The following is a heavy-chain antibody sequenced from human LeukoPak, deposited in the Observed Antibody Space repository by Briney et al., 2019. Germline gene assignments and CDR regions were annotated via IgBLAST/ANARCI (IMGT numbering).Heavy chain of an antibody. CDR3: ASDRLGWFDP. Sequence: PSETLSLTCAVSGGSISSGGYSWSWIRQPPGKGLEWIGYIFHSGSTYYNPSLKSRVTISVDRSKNQFSLKLSSVTAADTAVYYCASDRLGWFDPWGQGTLVTVSS. CDR2: IFHSGST. J-gene: IGHJ5*02. D-gene: IGHD4-11*01. CDR1: GGSISSGGYS. V-gene: IGHV4-30-2*01.